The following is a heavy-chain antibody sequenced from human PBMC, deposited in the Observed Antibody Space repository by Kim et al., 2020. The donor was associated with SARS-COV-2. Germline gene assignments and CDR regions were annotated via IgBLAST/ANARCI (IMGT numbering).Heavy chain of an antibody. CDR2: ISGIDVTT. CDR1: GFTFSNFA. V-gene: IGHV3-23*01. J-gene: IGHJ4*02. CDR3: AKSSRTYYYWFDY. D-gene: IGHD3-22*01. Sequence: GGSLRLSCAASGFTFSNFAMTWVRQAPGKGLEWVSTISGIDVTTTYADSVKGRFTISRDNSKNTLYLQMNSLRADDTAVYYCAKSSRTYYYWFDYWGQGT.